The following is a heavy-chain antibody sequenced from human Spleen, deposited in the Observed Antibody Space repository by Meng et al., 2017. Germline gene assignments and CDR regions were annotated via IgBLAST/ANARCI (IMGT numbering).Heavy chain of an antibody. J-gene: IGHJ4*02. CDR3: AKYSYGLGDYFDY. CDR1: GFSFSSYA. V-gene: IGHV3-23*04. D-gene: IGHD5-18*01. CDR2: ISGGGFTT. Sequence: VGSGESLVGAGGSLRLSGAASGFSFSSYAMSWVRHAPGKGLEWVSAISGGGFTTYYADSVKGRFTISRHNSKNTLYLQMNSLRAEDTALYYCAKYSYGLGDYFDYWGQGALVTVSS.